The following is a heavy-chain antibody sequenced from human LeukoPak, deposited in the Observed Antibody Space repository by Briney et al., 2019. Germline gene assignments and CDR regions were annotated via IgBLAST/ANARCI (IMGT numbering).Heavy chain of an antibody. CDR2: IKRDGSER. D-gene: IGHD1-7*01. Sequence: GGSLRLSCAASGFTFSTYWMSWVRQAPGKGLEWVANIKRDGSERHYVDSVKGRFSVSRDNAKNSLYLQMDSLRVEDTAVYYCTRVSELSHDYWGQGTLVTVSS. CDR3: TRVSELSHDY. V-gene: IGHV3-7*01. CDR1: GFTFSTYW. J-gene: IGHJ4*02.